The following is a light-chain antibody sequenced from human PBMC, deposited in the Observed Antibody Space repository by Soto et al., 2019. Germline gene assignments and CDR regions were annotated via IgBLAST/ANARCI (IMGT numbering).Light chain of an antibody. CDR3: QQSYSTPWT. Sequence: DIQMTQSPPSLSASVGDRVTITCRASQTMSTYLNWYQQKPGRAPKLLIYGASSLQSGVPSRITGSGSGTDFALTISSLQPEDFATYHCQQSYSTPWTFGQGTKVEVK. CDR1: QTMSTY. J-gene: IGKJ1*01. CDR2: GAS. V-gene: IGKV1-39*01.